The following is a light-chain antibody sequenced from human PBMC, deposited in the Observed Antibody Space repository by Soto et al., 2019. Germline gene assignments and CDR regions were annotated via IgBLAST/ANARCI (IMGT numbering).Light chain of an antibody. J-gene: IGKJ1*01. CDR1: LSVIY. V-gene: IGKV3-20*01. CDR3: HQYGIVPWT. CDR2: GAS. Sequence: EMGLTQSQGTLSLSPGERATLSCRASLSVIYLAWYQQKPGQAPRLLFYGASNRATGIPGRFSGSGSGPDFTLTISRMEPEDSAVYYCHQYGIVPWTFGQGTKVEIK.